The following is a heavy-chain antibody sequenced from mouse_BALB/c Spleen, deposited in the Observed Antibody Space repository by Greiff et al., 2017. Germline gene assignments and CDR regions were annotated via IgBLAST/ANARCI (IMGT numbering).Heavy chain of an antibody. D-gene: IGHD2-14*01. CDR2: ISNGGGST. CDR1: GFTFSSYT. CDR3: ARQRYGGTWYFDY. V-gene: IGHV5-12-2*01. J-gene: IGHJ2*01. Sequence: DVMLVESGGGLVQPGGSLKLSCAASGFTFSSYTMSWVRQTPEKRLEWVAYISNGGGSTYYPDTVKGRFTISRDNAKNTLYLQMSSLKSEDTAMYYCARQRYGGTWYFDYWGQGTTLTVSS.